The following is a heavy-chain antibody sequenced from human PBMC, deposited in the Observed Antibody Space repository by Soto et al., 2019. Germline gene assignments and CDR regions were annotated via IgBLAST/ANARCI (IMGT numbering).Heavy chain of an antibody. J-gene: IGHJ4*02. CDR3: ARSYYYDSSGPGVGHDY. Sequence: ASVKVSCNASGYTFTSYGISWVRQAPGQGLEWMGWISAYNGNTNYAQKLQGRVTMTTDTSTSTAYMELRSLRSDDTAVYYCARSYYYDSSGPGVGHDYWGQGTLVTVS. CDR2: ISAYNGNT. CDR1: GYTFTSYG. V-gene: IGHV1-18*01. D-gene: IGHD3-22*01.